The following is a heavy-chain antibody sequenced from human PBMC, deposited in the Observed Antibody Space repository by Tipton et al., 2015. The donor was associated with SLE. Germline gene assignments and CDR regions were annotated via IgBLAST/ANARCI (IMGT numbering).Heavy chain of an antibody. CDR2: INHSGST. V-gene: IGHV4-34*01. D-gene: IGHD3-10*01. CDR1: GGSFSGYY. J-gene: IGHJ3*02. CDR3: ARRGSGSYDI. Sequence: TLSLTCAVYGGSFSGYYWSWIRQPPGKGLEWIGEINHSGSTNYNPSLKSRVTISVDTSKNQFSLKLSSVTAADTAVYYCARRGSGSYDIWGQGTMVTVSS.